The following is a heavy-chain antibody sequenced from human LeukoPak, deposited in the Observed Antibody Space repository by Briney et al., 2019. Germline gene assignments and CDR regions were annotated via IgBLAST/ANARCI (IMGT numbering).Heavy chain of an antibody. J-gene: IGHJ4*02. Sequence: SQTLSLTCTVSGGSISSGSYYWSWIRQPPGKGLEWIGYIYYSGSTNYNPSLKSRVTISVDTSKNQFSLKLSSVTAADTAVYYCARASQGLPDYWGQGTLVTVSS. CDR2: IYYSGST. CDR1: GGSISSGSYY. V-gene: IGHV4-61*01. CDR3: ARASQGLPDY.